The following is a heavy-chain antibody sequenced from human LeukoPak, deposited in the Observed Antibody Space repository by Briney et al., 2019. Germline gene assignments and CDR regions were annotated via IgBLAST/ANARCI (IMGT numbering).Heavy chain of an antibody. D-gene: IGHD6-13*01. V-gene: IGHV4-59*11. CDR1: AGSTRSHY. J-gene: IGHJ4*02. CDR3: ARGAVGGSWQRETFDY. Sequence: SETLSLTCTVSAGSTRSHYWEWIRQPPGKGLEWIGYIYHTRSTNYNPSLKSRVTISVDTSKNQFSLKLNSVTAADTAVYYCARGAVGGSWQRETFDYWGQGALVTVSS. CDR2: IYHTRST.